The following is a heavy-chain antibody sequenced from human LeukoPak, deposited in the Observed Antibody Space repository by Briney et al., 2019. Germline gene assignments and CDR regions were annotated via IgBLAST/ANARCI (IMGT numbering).Heavy chain of an antibody. J-gene: IGHJ4*02. V-gene: IGHV3-21*01. D-gene: IGHD4-17*01. CDR2: ISSSSTYM. CDR3: ARGGDYGDQNLGDY. Sequence: GGSLRLSCAASGFTFSSYAMHWVRQAPGKGLEWVSFISSSSTYMYYADSMKGRFTISRDNAKNSLYLQMNSLRAEDTAVYYCARGGDYGDQNLGDYWGQGTLVTVSS. CDR1: GFTFSSYA.